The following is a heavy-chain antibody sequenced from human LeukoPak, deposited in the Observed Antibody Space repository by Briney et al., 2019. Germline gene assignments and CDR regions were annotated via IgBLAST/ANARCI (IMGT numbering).Heavy chain of an antibody. D-gene: IGHD2-2*01. Sequence: ASVKVSCKASGYTFTNNGISWVRQAPGQGLEWMGWISTYNGNTSYAQKLQDRVTMTTDTSTSTAYMELRSLRSDDTAVYYCARDLGYCSSISCQRNWFDPWGQGTLVTVSS. J-gene: IGHJ5*02. CDR3: ARDLGYCSSISCQRNWFDP. CDR1: GYTFTNNG. V-gene: IGHV1-18*01. CDR2: ISTYNGNT.